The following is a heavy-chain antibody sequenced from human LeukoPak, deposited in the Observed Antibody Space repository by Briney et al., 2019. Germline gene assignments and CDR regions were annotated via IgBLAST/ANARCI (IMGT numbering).Heavy chain of an antibody. CDR1: GGSISSYY. Sequence: TSETLSLTCTVSGGSISSYYWSWIRQPPGKGLEWIGYIYYSGSTNYNPSLKSRVTISVDTSKNQFSLKLSSVTAADTAVYYCASGWNGRAVLPTFDYWGQGTLVTVSS. CDR3: ASGWNGRAVLPTFDY. J-gene: IGHJ4*02. D-gene: IGHD1-1*01. V-gene: IGHV4-59*08. CDR2: IYYSGST.